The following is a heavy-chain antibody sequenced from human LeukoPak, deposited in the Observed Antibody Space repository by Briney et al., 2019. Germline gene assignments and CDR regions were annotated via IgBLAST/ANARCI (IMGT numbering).Heavy chain of an antibody. CDR1: GYTFTGYY. V-gene: IGHV1-2*02. D-gene: IGHD3-10*01. CDR3: ARAYGSGSYFAFDI. Sequence: ASVKVSCKGSGYTFTGYYMHWVRQAPRHGLEWIGGINPNSGGTNSAQKCQGRVATTRDTSLSTVYMELSSLRSDDTAVYYCARAYGSGSYFAFDIWGQGTMVTVSS. CDR2: INPNSGGT. J-gene: IGHJ3*02.